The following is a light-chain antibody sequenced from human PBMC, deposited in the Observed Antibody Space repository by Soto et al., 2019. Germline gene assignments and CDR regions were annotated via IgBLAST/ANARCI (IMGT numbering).Light chain of an antibody. Sequence: IVLTQSPGTLSLSPGERATLSCRAGQSVSSNYLAWYQQKPGQAPRLLIYAASSRATGISDRFSGSGSGTDFTLTISRLEPEDFAVYYCQHYVSPPITFGQGTRLEIK. CDR1: QSVSSNY. J-gene: IGKJ5*01. CDR3: QHYVSPPIT. CDR2: AAS. V-gene: IGKV3-20*01.